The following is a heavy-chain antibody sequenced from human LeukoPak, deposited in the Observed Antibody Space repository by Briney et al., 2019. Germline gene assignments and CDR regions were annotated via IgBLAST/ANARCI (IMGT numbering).Heavy chain of an antibody. Sequence: SETLSLTCIVSGGSISSGDHYWSWIRQAPGKGLEWIGDMFIYDSGSTQYNPSLNSRVTISLDTSKDQLSLRLRSVTAADTAVYYCARVARREAFDIWGQGTMVTVSS. CDR3: ARVARREAFDI. D-gene: IGHD5-24*01. V-gene: IGHV4-39*07. CDR1: GGSISSGDHY. CDR2: MFIYDSGST. J-gene: IGHJ3*02.